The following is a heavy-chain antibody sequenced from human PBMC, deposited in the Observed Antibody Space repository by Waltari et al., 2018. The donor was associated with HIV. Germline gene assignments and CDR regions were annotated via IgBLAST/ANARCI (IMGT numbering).Heavy chain of an antibody. CDR1: GFIFRHFA. Sequence: QVQLVESGGGLVQPGGSLRLSCAASGFIFRHFAIHWVRQAPGKGLEWVAVISRDGSSKYYADSVQGRFTISRDNSKNSLHLHMNSLRPKDTAVYYCAREGIVAAPFDFWGLGTLVTVSS. CDR3: AREGIVAAPFDF. V-gene: IGHV3-30*01. D-gene: IGHD2-15*01. J-gene: IGHJ4*02. CDR2: ISRDGSSK.